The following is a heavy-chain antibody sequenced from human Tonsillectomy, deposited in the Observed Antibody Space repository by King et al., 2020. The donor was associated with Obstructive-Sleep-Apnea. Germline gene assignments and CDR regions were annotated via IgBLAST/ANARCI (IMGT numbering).Heavy chain of an antibody. CDR2: IIPIFGTA. D-gene: IGHD3-10*01. CDR3: AREGYFYGSGGRTYYYGMDV. Sequence: VQLVQSGAEVKKPGSSVKVSCKASGGTFSSYAISWVRQAPGQGLEWMGGIIPIFGTANYAQKFQGRVTITADESTSTAYMELSSLRSEDTAVYYCAREGYFYGSGGRTYYYGMDVWGQGTTVTVSS. CDR1: GGTFSSYA. J-gene: IGHJ6*02. V-gene: IGHV1-69*01.